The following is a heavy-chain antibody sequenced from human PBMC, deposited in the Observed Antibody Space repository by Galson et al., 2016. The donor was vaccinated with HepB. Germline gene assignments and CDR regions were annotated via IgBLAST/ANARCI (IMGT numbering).Heavy chain of an antibody. V-gene: IGHV1-2*02. CDR3: ARGGGFYGLGSYYSCFDP. D-gene: IGHD3-10*01. J-gene: IGHJ5*02. CDR2: INPNSGGT. Sequence: SVKVSCKASGYTFTAYYMHWVRQAPGQGLEWMGWINPNSGGTHYAQKFQGRVTMTRDTSISTAYMELSSLRSDDTAVYYCARGGGFYGLGSYYSCFDPWGKGVLVTASS. CDR1: GYTFTAYY.